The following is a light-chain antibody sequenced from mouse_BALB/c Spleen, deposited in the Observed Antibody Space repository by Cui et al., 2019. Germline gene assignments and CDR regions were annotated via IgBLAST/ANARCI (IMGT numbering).Light chain of an antibody. J-gene: IGKJ4*01. Sequence: DIQMTQSPASLSASVGETVTITCRASRNIHNYLAWYQQKQGKSPQLLVYNAKTLADGVPSRFSGSGSGTQYSLKINSLQPEDFGSYYCQHFWSTPFTFDSGTKLEIK. CDR3: QHFWSTPFT. CDR1: RNIHNY. V-gene: IGKV12-41*01. CDR2: NAK.